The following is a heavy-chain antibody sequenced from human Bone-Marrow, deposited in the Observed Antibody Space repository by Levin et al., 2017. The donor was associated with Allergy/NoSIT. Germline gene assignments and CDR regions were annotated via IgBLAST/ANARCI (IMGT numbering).Heavy chain of an antibody. CDR1: GFTFSGSA. Sequence: ASVKVSCAASGFTFSGSAMHWVRQASGKGLEWVGRIRSKANSYATAYAASVKGRFTISRDDSKNTAYLQMNSLKTEDTAVYYCTRDLSTVPPPGYWGQGTLVTVSS. J-gene: IGHJ4*02. V-gene: IGHV3-73*01. D-gene: IGHD4-17*01. CDR3: TRDLSTVPPPGY. CDR2: IRSKANSYAT.